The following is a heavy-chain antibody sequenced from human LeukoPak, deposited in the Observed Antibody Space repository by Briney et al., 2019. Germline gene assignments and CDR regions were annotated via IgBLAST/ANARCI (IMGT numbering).Heavy chain of an antibody. Sequence: GGSLKLSCAASGFTFSGSAMHWVRQAPGKGLEWVGRIKSKTDGGTTDYAAPVKGRFTISRDDSKNTLYLQMNSLKTEDTAVYYCTTDVDYYDSSGYYPQGYWGQGTLVTVSS. CDR2: IKSKTDGGTT. V-gene: IGHV3-15*01. J-gene: IGHJ4*02. CDR3: TTDVDYYDSSGYYPQGY. D-gene: IGHD3-22*01. CDR1: GFTFSGSA.